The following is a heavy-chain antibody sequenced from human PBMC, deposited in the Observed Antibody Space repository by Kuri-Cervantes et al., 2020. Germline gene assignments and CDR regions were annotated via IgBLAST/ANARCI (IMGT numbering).Heavy chain of an antibody. CDR3: ARGYTTLSDGNWFDP. Sequence: ASVKVSCKASGYTFTSYYMHWVRQAPGQGLEWMGWIHPSSGGTNYAQKFQGRVTMTRDTSMSTAYMELTRLTSDDTAVYYCARGYTTLSDGNWFDPWGQGSLVTVSS. V-gene: IGHV1-2*02. D-gene: IGHD6-6*01. J-gene: IGHJ5*02. CDR2: IHPSSGGT. CDR1: GYTFTSYY.